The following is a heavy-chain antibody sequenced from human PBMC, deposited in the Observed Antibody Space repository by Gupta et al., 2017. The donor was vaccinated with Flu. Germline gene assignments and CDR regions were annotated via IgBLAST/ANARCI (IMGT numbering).Heavy chain of an antibody. J-gene: IGHJ6*03. D-gene: IGHD1-7*01. CDR3: AKDGSRNYVRGLFYYYYMDV. V-gene: IGHV3-23*01. CDR2: ISGSGGST. CDR1: GFTYSSYA. Sequence: EVQLLESGGGLVQPGGSLRLSCAASGFTYSSYALSWVRQAPGKGLEWVSAISGSGGSTYYADSVKGRFTISRDNSKNTLYLQMNSLRAEDTAVYYCAKDGSRNYVRGLFYYYYMDVWGKGTTVTVSS.